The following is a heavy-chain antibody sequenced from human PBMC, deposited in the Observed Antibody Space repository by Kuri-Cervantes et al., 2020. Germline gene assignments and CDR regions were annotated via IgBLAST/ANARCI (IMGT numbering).Heavy chain of an antibody. CDR1: GFTFDDYA. V-gene: IGHV3-9*01. CDR3: AKDVKYSSSWSAADV. CDR2: ISWNSGSI. J-gene: IGHJ6*02. D-gene: IGHD6-13*01. Sequence: SLKISCAASGFTFDDYAMRWVRQAPGKGLEWVSGISWNSGSIGYADSVKGRFTISRDNAKNSLYLQMNSLRAEDTALYYCAKDVKYSSSWSAADVWGQGTTVTVSS.